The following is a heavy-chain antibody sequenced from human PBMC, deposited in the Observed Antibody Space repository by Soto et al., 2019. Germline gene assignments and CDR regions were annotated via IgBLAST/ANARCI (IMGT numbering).Heavy chain of an antibody. Sequence: QVQLQQWGAGLLTPSGTLSLTCGVYGGSFSGYYWSWIRQPPGKGLEWIGEVSHSGRVNANPSLKSRLIISVDTSKKQFSLKLISVTAADTAVYYCARVVSSGYRWFDPWGPGTPVIVSS. V-gene: IGHV4-34*01. J-gene: IGHJ5*02. CDR1: GGSFSGYY. CDR3: ARVVSSGYRWFDP. D-gene: IGHD3-22*01. CDR2: VSHSGRV.